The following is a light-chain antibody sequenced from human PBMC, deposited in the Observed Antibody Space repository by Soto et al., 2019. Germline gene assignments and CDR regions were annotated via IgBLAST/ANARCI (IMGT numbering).Light chain of an antibody. CDR3: QQYKDWPLT. V-gene: IGKV3-15*01. Sequence: EIVMTQSPATLSVSPGERATLFCMASQSVSSTLAWYQQKPGQAPRLLIYAASTRATGFPARFSGSGSGTEFTLTISSLQSEDFAVYYCQQYKDWPLTFGGGTKVDI. CDR2: AAS. CDR1: QSVSST. J-gene: IGKJ4*01.